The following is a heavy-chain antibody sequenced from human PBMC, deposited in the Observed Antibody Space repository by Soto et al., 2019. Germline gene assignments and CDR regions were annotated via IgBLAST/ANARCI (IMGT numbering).Heavy chain of an antibody. CDR2: IYPGDSDT. J-gene: IGHJ5*02. D-gene: IGHD1-7*01. V-gene: IGHV5-51*01. Sequence: GESVKISCKGSGYSFTIYCIGWVRQMPWKGLEWMGIIYPGDSDTRYSPSFQGQVTISADKSISTAYLQWSSLKASDTAMYYCARSSGTTFWFDPWGQGTLVTVSS. CDR3: ARSSGTTFWFDP. CDR1: GYSFTIYC.